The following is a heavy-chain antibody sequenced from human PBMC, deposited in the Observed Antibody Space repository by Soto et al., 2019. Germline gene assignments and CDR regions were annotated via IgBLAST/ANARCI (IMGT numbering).Heavy chain of an antibody. CDR2: FDPEDGET. Sequence: ASVKVSCKVSGYTLTELSMHWVRQAPGKGLEWMGGFDPEDGETIYAQKFQGRVTMTEDTSTGTAYMELSSLRSEDTAVYYCARAENDFGSGYYTTRKSFAYWGQGSLVTVSS. V-gene: IGHV1-24*01. J-gene: IGHJ4*02. CDR1: GYTLTELS. D-gene: IGHD3-3*01. CDR3: ARAENDFGSGYYTTRKSFAY.